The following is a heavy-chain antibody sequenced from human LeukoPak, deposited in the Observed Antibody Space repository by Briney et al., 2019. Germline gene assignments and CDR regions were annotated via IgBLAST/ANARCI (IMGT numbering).Heavy chain of an antibody. J-gene: IGHJ5*02. V-gene: IGHV1-46*01. Sequence: GASVKVSCKASGYTFTSYYMHWVRQAPGQGLEWMGIINPIGGSTSYAQKFQGRVTMTRDTSTSTVYMELSSLRSEDTAVYYCASESPPYCSSGSCYLGGFDPWGQGTLVTVSS. CDR1: GYTFTSYY. CDR3: ASESPPYCSSGSCYLGGFDP. D-gene: IGHD2-15*01. CDR2: INPIGGST.